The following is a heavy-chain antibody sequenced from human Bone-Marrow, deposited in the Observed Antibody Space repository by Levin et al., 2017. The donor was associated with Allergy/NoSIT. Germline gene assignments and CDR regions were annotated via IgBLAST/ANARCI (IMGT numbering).Heavy chain of an antibody. CDR3: ARDRAAAGSSPFDH. Sequence: PGGSLRLSCGASGFTFSAYAMHWVRQAPGKGLEWVSLITYDGATKYADSVKGRFAVSRDNSKNTLYLQMNTLRLGDTAMYYCARDRAAAGSSPFDHWGQGTLVTVSS. CDR2: ITYDGAT. D-gene: IGHD6-13*01. CDR1: GFTFSAYA. J-gene: IGHJ4*02. V-gene: IGHV3-30*09.